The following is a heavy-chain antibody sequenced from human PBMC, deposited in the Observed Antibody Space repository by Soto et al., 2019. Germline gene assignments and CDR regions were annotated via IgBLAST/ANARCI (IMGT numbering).Heavy chain of an antibody. V-gene: IGHV3-30*18. CDR3: AKGGRQWLVTSDFNY. J-gene: IGHJ4*02. CDR1: GFTFSDYA. D-gene: IGHD6-19*01. Sequence: VQLVESGGGVVQPGRSLRLSCAASGFTFSDYAMHWVRQAPGKGLEWVAVVSHDGRNTHYADSVKGRLTISRDSSKNTVSLEMTSLRAEDTAVYYWAKGGRQWLVTSDFNYWGQGALVTVSS. CDR2: VSHDGRNT.